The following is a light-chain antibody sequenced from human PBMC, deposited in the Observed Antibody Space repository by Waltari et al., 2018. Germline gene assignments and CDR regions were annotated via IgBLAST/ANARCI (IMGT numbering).Light chain of an antibody. CDR1: SGPSNYA. Sequence: QLVLTQSPSASASLGASVKLTCTLTSGPSNYAIAWHQQQPEKGPRFLMKVNSDGSHTKGDGIPDRFSGSSSGAERYLTISSLQSEDEADYYCQSWGTGIVLFGGGAKLTVL. CDR3: QSWGTGIVL. V-gene: IGLV4-69*01. CDR2: VNSDGSH. J-gene: IGLJ2*01.